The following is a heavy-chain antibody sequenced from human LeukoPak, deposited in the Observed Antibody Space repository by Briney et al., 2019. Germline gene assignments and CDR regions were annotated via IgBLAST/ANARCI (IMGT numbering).Heavy chain of an antibody. J-gene: IGHJ4*02. V-gene: IGHV3-9*01. D-gene: IGHD6-19*01. CDR2: VSWNSGSI. Sequence: GGSLRLSCAASGFTFDDYAMHWVRQAPGKGLEWVSGVSWNSGSIGYADSVKGRFTISRDNAKNSLYLQMNSLRAEDTASYYCAKDINPQKLAVAGVFDYWGQGTLVTVSS. CDR1: GFTFDDYA. CDR3: AKDINPQKLAVAGVFDY.